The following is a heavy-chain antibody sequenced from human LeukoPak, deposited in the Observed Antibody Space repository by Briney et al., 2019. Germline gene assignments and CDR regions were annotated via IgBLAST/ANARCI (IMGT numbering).Heavy chain of an antibody. V-gene: IGHV1-18*01. CDR1: GYTFTSYG. D-gene: IGHD2-2*01. CDR3: ARDLSYCSRTSCPSSYYYYYYMDV. CDR2: ISAYNGNT. J-gene: IGHJ6*03. Sequence: ASVKVSCKASGYTFTSYGISWVRQAPGQGLEWMGWISAYNGNTNYAQKLQGRVTMATDTSTSTAYMELRRLRSDDTAVYYCARDLSYCSRTSCPSSYYYYYYMDVWGKGTTVTVSS.